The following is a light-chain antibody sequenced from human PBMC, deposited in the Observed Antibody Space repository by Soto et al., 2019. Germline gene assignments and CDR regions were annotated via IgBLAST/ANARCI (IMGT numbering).Light chain of an antibody. J-gene: IGKJ4*01. CDR2: DVS. V-gene: IGKV3-11*01. CDR1: QSVSNY. CDR3: QHRANWPLT. Sequence: EIVLTQSPATLSLSPGERATLYCRASQSVSNYLAWYQQKPGQAPRLLIYDVSNRATGIPTRFSGSGSGTDFSLTISSLEPEDFAVYYCQHRANWPLTFGGGTEVEIK.